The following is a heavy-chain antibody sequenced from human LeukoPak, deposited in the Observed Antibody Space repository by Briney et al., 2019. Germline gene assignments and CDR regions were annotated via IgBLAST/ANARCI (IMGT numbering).Heavy chain of an antibody. CDR3: ASHTSSHAFDI. V-gene: IGHV5-51*01. D-gene: IGHD2-2*01. J-gene: IGHJ3*02. CDR1: EYSFTSYW. Sequence: GESLKISCKGSEYSFTSYWIGWVRQVPGKGLEWMGVIYPGDSDTRYSPSFQGQVTISADKSITTAYLQWSSLKASDTAMYYCASHTSSHAFDIWGQGTMVTVSS. CDR2: IYPGDSDT.